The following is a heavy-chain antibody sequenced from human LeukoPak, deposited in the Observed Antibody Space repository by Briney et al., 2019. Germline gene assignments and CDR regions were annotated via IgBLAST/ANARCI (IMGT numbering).Heavy chain of an antibody. D-gene: IGHD2-2*01. Sequence: GGSLRLSCAASGFTFSSYGMQWVRQAPRKGLEWMAVILADGSDKKYADSVKGRFTISRDNSKNTLFLQMNSLRAGDTAVYYCARERYCSSTSCPGGTFDIWGQGTMVTVSS. CDR1: GFTFSSYG. CDR3: ARERYCSSTSCPGGTFDI. V-gene: IGHV3-33*01. CDR2: ILADGSDK. J-gene: IGHJ3*02.